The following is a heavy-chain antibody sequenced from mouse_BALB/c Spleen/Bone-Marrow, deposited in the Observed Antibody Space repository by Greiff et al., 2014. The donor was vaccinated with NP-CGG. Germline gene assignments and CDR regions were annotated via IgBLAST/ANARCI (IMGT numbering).Heavy chain of an antibody. CDR2: IRLKSNNYAT. CDR1: GFTFSNYW. V-gene: IGHV6-6*02. CDR3: TRGYYYGSSYVFDY. J-gene: IGHJ2*01. D-gene: IGHD1-1*01. Sequence: EVKLVESGGGLVQPGGSMKLSCVASGFTFSNYWMNWVRQSPEKGLEWVAEIRLKSNNYATHYAESVKGRFTISRDDSKSSVYLQMNSLRAEDTGIYYCTRGYYYGSSYVFDYWGQGTTLTVSS.